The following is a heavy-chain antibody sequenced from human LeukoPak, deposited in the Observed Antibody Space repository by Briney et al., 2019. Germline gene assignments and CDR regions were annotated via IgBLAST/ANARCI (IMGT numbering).Heavy chain of an antibody. CDR3: ARAPNYYGSGSYLPFDY. Sequence: ASVKVSCKASGYTFIAYYIHWVRQAPGQGLEWMGWINPNSGNTGYAQKFQGRVTMTRNTSISTAYMELSSLRSEDTAVYYCARAPNYYGSGSYLPFDYWGQGTLVTVSS. J-gene: IGHJ4*02. D-gene: IGHD3-10*01. CDR1: GYTFIAYY. CDR2: INPNSGNT. V-gene: IGHV1-8*02.